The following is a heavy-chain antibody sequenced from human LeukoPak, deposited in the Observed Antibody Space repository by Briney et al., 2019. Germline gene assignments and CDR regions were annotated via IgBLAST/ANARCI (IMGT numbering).Heavy chain of an antibody. CDR1: GVSISSGNYY. V-gene: IGHV4-31*03. CDR2: MYYRGST. J-gene: IGHJ4*02. Sequence: SETLSLTCTVSGVSISSGNYYWSWIRQHPGKGLEWIGYMYYRGSTYYNPSLKSRVTISVDTSKNQFSLKLSSVTAADTAVYYCARVSLGGVYFDYWGQGTLVTVSS. D-gene: IGHD3-16*01. CDR3: ARVSLGGVYFDY.